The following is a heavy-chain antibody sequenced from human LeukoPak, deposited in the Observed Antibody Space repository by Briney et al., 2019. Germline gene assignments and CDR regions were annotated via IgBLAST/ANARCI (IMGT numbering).Heavy chain of an antibody. D-gene: IGHD3-3*01. Sequence: PSETLSLTCAVYGGSFSGYYWSWIRQPPGKGLEWIGEINHSGSTNYNPSLKSRVTISVDTSKNQFSLKLSSVTAADTAVYYCARGATITIFGVVIIPYGFQHWGQGTLVTVSS. V-gene: IGHV4-34*01. CDR3: ARGATITIFGVVIIPYGFQH. CDR1: GGSFSGYY. J-gene: IGHJ1*01. CDR2: INHSGST.